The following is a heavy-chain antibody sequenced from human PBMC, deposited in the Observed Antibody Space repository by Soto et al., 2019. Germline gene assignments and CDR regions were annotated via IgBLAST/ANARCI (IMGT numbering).Heavy chain of an antibody. CDR1: GGTFSSYA. V-gene: IGHV1-69*13. CDR2: IIPIFGTA. Sequence: SVEVSCKASGGTFSSYAISWVRQAPGQGLEWMGGIIPIFGTANYAQKFQSRVTITADESTSTAYMELSSLRSEDTAVYSCARAVAVAGTGPYYYYGKDVWGQGTTGAASS. CDR3: ARAVAVAGTGPYYYYGKDV. J-gene: IGHJ6*02. D-gene: IGHD6-19*01.